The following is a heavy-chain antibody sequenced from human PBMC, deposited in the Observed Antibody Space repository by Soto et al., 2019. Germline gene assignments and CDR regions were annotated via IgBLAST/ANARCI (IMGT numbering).Heavy chain of an antibody. Sequence: GGSLRLSCAASGFTFSSYGMHWVRQAPGKGLEWVAVISYDGSNKYYADSVKGRFTISRDNSKNTLYLQMNSLRAEDTAVYYCAKDNARMQWLVRCLDYWGQGTLVTVSS. CDR1: GFTFSSYG. D-gene: IGHD6-19*01. J-gene: IGHJ4*02. CDR2: ISYDGSNK. V-gene: IGHV3-30*18. CDR3: AKDNARMQWLVRCLDY.